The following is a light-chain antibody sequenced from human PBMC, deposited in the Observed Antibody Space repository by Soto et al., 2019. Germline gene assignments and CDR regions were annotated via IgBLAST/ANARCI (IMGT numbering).Light chain of an antibody. J-gene: IGKJ4*01. CDR3: QQYNTWPLT. CDR1: QSVSIN. Sequence: EVVMTQSPATLSVSPGERVTLSCRASQSVSINLAWYQQKLGQAPRLLIYGASTGATGIPARFSGSGSGTDFTLTISSLQSEDFALYYCQQYNTWPLTFGGGTQLEI. V-gene: IGKV3-15*01. CDR2: GAS.